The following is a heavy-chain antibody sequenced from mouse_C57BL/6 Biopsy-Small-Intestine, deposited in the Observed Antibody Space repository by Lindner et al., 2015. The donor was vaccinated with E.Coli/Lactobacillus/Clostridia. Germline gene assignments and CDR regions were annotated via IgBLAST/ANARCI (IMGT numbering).Heavy chain of an antibody. J-gene: IGHJ3*01. Sequence: VQLQESGPELVKPGASVKMSCKASGYSFTGYNMHWVKQSHGKSLEWIGYIDPYDGVTSYNQKFKGKATLTVDKSSSTAYMQLNSLTSEDSAVYYCARRGELAWFAYWGQGTLVTVSA. CDR3: ARRGELAWFAY. CDR1: GYSFTGYN. CDR2: IDPYDGVT. V-gene: IGHV1S135*01.